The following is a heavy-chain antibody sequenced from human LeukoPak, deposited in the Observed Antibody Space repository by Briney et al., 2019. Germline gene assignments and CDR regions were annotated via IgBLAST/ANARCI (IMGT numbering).Heavy chain of an antibody. CDR2: ISSGGNT. CDR1: GDSFSSRTHY. D-gene: IGHD3-10*01. J-gene: IGHJ4*02. CDR3: ARHRGVYFVDSIEYPRYFDS. Sequence: SETLSLTCTVSGDSFSSRTHYWGWVRQPPRKGLEYIGTISSGGNTYYNPSLKSRVTLSVDTSKNQFSLKLSSVTAADTAVYFCARHRGVYFVDSIEYPRYFDSWGQGTLVTVSS. V-gene: IGHV4-39*01.